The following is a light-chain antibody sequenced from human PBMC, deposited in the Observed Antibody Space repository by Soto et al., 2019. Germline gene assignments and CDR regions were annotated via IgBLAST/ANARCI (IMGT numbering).Light chain of an antibody. V-gene: IGKV1-39*01. CDR3: QQTYSIPFT. J-gene: IGKJ3*01. Sequence: DIQMTQSPSTLSASVGDRVTITCRASQSISSYLNWYQQKPGKAPKFLIYAASNLESGVTSRFSGSESGADFTLTISSLQPEDFATYYCQQTYSIPFTFGPGTKVDI. CDR1: QSISSY. CDR2: AAS.